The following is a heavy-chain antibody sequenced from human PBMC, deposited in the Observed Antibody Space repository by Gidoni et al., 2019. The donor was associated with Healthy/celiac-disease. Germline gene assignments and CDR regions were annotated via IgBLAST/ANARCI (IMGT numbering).Heavy chain of an antibody. CDR1: GFTFDDYA. D-gene: IGHD4-17*01. V-gene: IGHV3-9*01. CDR2: ISWNSGSI. CDR3: AKVGDYGDYGTDY. Sequence: EVQLVESGGGLVQPGRSLRLSCAASGFTFDDYAMHWVRQAPGKGLEWVSGISWNSGSIGYADSVKGRFTISRDNAKNSLYLQMNSLRAEDTALYYCAKVGDYGDYGTDYWGQGTLVTVSS. J-gene: IGHJ4*02.